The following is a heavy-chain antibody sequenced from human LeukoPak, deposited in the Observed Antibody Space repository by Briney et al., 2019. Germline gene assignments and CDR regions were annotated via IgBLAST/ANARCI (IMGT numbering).Heavy chain of an antibody. J-gene: IGHJ4*02. CDR3: ARSPVGTGHNFDY. CDR1: GGSISSSSYY. D-gene: IGHD7-27*01. CDR2: IYYSGST. Sequence: SETLSLTCTVSGGSISSSSYYWGWIRQPPGKGLEWIGSIYYSGSTYYNPSLKSRVTISVDTSKNQFSLKLSSVTAADTAVYYCARSPVGTGHNFDYWGQGTLVTVSS. V-gene: IGHV4-39*07.